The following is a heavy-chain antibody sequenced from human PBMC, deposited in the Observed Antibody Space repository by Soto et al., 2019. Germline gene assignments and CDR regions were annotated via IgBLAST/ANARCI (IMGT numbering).Heavy chain of an antibody. D-gene: IGHD5-18*01. CDR3: ARQGCNYGPIFDY. CDR2: IFPYDSDT. Sequence: EVQLVQSGAEVKKPGAALKISCKGSGYSFTTYWIGWVRQMPGKGLEWMGIIFPYDSDTRYSPSFQGQVTFSVDKSINTACLQWSSLMASDPAMYYCARQGCNYGPIFDYWGQGTRVTVSS. J-gene: IGHJ4*02. CDR1: GYSFTTYW. V-gene: IGHV5-51*01.